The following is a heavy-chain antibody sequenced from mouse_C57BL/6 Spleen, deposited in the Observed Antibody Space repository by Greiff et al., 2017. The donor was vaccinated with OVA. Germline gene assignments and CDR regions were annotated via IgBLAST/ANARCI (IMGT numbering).Heavy chain of an antibody. Sequence: QVQLQQSGAELVRPGSSVKLSCKASGYTFTSYWMDWVKQRPGQGLEWIGNIYPSDSETHYNQKFKDKATLTVDKSSSTAYMQLSSLTSENSAVYYCARPSYDGNHGRWYFDVWGTGTTVTVSS. V-gene: IGHV1-61*01. CDR3: ARPSYDGNHGRWYFDV. J-gene: IGHJ1*03. CDR1: GYTFTSYW. CDR2: IYPSDSET. D-gene: IGHD2-3*01.